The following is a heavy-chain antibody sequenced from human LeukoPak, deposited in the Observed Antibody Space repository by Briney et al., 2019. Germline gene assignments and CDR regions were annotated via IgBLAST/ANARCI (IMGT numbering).Heavy chain of an antibody. D-gene: IGHD3-10*01. CDR1: GGSISSGNYY. Sequence: KSSETLSLTCTVSGGSISSGNYYWSWIRQPAGKGLEWIGRMYTSGSTNYNPSLKSRVTISVDTSKNQFSLKLSSVTAADTAVYYCARTRYYYNSRSYGAPYYFDYWGQGTLVTVSS. J-gene: IGHJ4*02. CDR2: MYTSGST. CDR3: ARTRYYYNSRSYGAPYYFDY. V-gene: IGHV4-61*02.